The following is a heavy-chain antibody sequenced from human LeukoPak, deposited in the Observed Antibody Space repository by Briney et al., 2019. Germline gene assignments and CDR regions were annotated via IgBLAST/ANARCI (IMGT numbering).Heavy chain of an antibody. J-gene: IGHJ5*02. Sequence: SETLSLTCAVSGGSFSNYYWSWIRQPPGKGLEWIGEINRSGCTNYHPSLKSRITMSVDTSKIQFSLNLSSVTAADTAVYYCARDASRSYCSGGSCYSRWFDPWGQGTLVTVSS. CDR3: ARDASRSYCSGGSCYSRWFDP. V-gene: IGHV4-34*01. CDR1: GGSFSNYY. CDR2: INRSGCT. D-gene: IGHD2-15*01.